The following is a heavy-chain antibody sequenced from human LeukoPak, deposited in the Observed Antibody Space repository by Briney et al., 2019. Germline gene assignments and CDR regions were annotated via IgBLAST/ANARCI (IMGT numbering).Heavy chain of an antibody. Sequence: GGSLRLSCAVSGFSFSSHWLSWVRQAPGKGLEWLANIKQDGSEKYYVDSVKGRFTISRDNAKNSLYLQMDSLRVEDTAVYYCATSSSGDFDYWGQGILVTVSS. CDR1: GFSFSSHW. V-gene: IGHV3-7*01. J-gene: IGHJ4*02. D-gene: IGHD6-13*01. CDR2: IKQDGSEK. CDR3: ATSSSGDFDY.